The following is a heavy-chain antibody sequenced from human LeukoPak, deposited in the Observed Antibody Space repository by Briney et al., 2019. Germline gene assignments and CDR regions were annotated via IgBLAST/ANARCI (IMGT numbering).Heavy chain of an antibody. V-gene: IGHV3-66*02. Sequence: PGGSLRLSCAASGFTVSSNYMSWVRQAPGKGLEWVSVIYSGGSTYYADSVKGRFTISRDNSKNTLYPQMNSLRAEDTAVYYCARELLAGYSSGLLNWGQGTLVTVSS. CDR1: GFTVSSNY. D-gene: IGHD3-22*01. CDR2: IYSGGST. J-gene: IGHJ4*02. CDR3: ARELLAGYSSGLLN.